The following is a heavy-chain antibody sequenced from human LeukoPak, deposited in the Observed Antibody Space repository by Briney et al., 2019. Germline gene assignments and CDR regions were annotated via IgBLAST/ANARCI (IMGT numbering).Heavy chain of an antibody. CDR1: GFTFSSYA. CDR2: ISGVGGST. CDR3: ATYSSSWFQRRGFDY. V-gene: IGHV3-23*01. D-gene: IGHD6-13*01. J-gene: IGHJ4*02. Sequence: GGSLRLSCAASGFTFSSYAMSWVRQAPGTGLEWVSAISGVGGSTYYADSVRGRFTISRDNSKNTLYLQMNSLRAEDTAVYYCATYSSSWFQRRGFDYWGQGTLVTVSS.